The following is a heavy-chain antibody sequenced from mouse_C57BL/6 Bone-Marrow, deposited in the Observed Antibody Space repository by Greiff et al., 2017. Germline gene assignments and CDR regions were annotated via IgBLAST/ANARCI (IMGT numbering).Heavy chain of an antibody. J-gene: IGHJ4*01. V-gene: IGHV3-6*01. Sequence: ESGPGLVKPSQSLSLTCSVTGYSITSGYYWNWIRQFPGNKLEWMGYISYAGSNNYNPSLKNRISITRDTSKNQFFLKLNSVTTEDTATYYCARDSAYYYGRSYSAMDYWGQGTSVTVSS. CDR1: GYSITSGYY. D-gene: IGHD1-1*01. CDR3: ARDSAYYYGRSYSAMDY. CDR2: ISYAGSN.